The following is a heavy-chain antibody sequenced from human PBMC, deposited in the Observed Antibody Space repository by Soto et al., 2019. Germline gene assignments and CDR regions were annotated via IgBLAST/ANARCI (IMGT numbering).Heavy chain of an antibody. CDR3: ARDLAYCGGDCHGSWFDP. V-gene: IGHV4-39*07. CDR1: GGSISSSSYY. J-gene: IGHJ5*02. D-gene: IGHD2-21*02. CDR2: IYYSGST. Sequence: PSETLSLTCTVSGGSISSSSYYWGWIRQPPGKGLEWIGSIYYSGSTNYNPSLKSRVTISVDTSKNQFSLKLSSVTAADTAVYYCARDLAYCGGDCHGSWFDPWGQGTLVTVS.